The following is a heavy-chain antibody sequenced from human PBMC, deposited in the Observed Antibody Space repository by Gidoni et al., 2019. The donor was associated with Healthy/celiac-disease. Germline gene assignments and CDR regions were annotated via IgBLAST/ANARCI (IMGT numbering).Heavy chain of an antibody. Sequence: QVTLRESGPALVTPTQTLTLTCTFSGFSLRTSGMCVSWIRQPPGKALEWLARIDWDDDKYYSTSLKTRLTISKDTSKNQVVLTMTNMDPVDTATYYCARFRGILGSAAAGAEIADYYYYYGMDVWGQGTTVTVSS. V-gene: IGHV2-70*15. D-gene: IGHD6-13*01. CDR3: ARFRGILGSAAAGAEIADYYYYYGMDV. CDR2: IDWDDDK. CDR1: GFSLRTSGMC. J-gene: IGHJ6*02.